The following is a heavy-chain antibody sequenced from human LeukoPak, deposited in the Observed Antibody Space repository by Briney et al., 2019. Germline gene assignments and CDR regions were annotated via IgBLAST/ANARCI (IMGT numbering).Heavy chain of an antibody. D-gene: IGHD2-2*01. CDR2: IIPIFGIA. V-gene: IGHV1-69*04. J-gene: IGHJ5*02. CDR3: ARDAVEVVPAAMYYNWFDP. CDR1: GGTFSSCA. Sequence: SVKVSCKASGGTFSSCAISWVRQAPGQGLEWMGRIIPIFGIANYAQKFQGRVTITADKSTSTAYMELSSLRSEDTAVYYCARDAVEVVPAAMYYNWFDPWGQGTLVTVSS.